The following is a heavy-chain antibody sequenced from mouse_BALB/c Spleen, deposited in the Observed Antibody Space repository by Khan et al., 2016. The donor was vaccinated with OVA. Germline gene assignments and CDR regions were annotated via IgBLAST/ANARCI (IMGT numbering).Heavy chain of an antibody. CDR3: ARSPYGNVAY. V-gene: IGHV5-9-3*01. J-gene: IGHJ3*01. Sequence: EVQVVESGGGLVKPGGSLKLSCAASGFTFSTYAMSWVRQTPEKRLEWVATISSDGDYTYYPDNVTGRFTISRDNAKNTLYLQMSSLRSEDTAMYDCARSPYGNVAYWGEGTLVTVSA. CDR1: GFTFSTYA. D-gene: IGHD2-1*01. CDR2: ISSDGDYT.